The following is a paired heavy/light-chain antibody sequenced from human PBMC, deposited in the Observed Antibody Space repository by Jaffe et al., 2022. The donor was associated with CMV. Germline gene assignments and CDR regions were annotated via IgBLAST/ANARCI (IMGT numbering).Light chain of an antibody. V-gene: IGLV3-19*01. J-gene: IGLJ3*02. CDR2: GKN. Sequence: SSELTQDPAVSVALGQTVRITCQGDSLRSYYASWYQQKPGQAPVLVIYGKNNRPSGIPDRFSGSSSGNTASLTITGAQAEDEADYYCNSRDSSGNHLRVFGGGTKLTVL. CDR3: NSRDSSGNHLRV. CDR1: SLRSYY.
Heavy chain of an antibody. CDR3: ARDFLGADPQDLYYYYYYGMDV. CDR1: GFTFSSYS. J-gene: IGHJ6*02. V-gene: IGHV3-21*01. Sequence: EVQLVESGGGLVKPGGSLRLSCAASGFTFSSYSMNWVRQAPGKGLEWVSSISSSSSYIYYADSVKGRFTISRDNAKNSLYLQMNSLRAEDTAVYYCARDFLGADPQDLYYYYYYGMDVWGQGTTVTVSS. CDR2: ISSSSSYI.